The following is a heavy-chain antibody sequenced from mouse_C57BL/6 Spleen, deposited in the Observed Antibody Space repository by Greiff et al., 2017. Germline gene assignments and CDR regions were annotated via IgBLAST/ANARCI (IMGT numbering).Heavy chain of an antibody. Sequence: DVMLVESGGGLVQPGESLKLSCESNEYEFPSHDMSWVRKTPEKRLELVAAINSDGGSTYYPDTMERRFIIARDNTKNTLYLQMSSLRSEDTALFYCARHRGGYYGGYWYVDVWGTGTTVTVSS. J-gene: IGHJ1*03. V-gene: IGHV5-2*01. CDR1: EYEFPSHD. D-gene: IGHD1-1*02. CDR2: INSDGGST. CDR3: ARHRGGYYGGYWYVDV.